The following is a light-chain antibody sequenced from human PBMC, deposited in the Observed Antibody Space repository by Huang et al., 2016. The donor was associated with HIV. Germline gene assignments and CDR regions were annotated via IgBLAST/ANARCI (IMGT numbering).Light chain of an antibody. V-gene: IGKV3-20*01. CDR1: QSVGSSY. J-gene: IGKJ4*01. CDR2: GAS. CDR3: QQYGTSPPLT. Sequence: EIVLTQSPGTLSLSPGERATLSCRASQSVGSSYLAGYQHKPGQAPMLLIYGASSRATGIPYRLSGSGSGTDFILTISRLEPEDFAVYYCQQYGTSPPLTFGGGTKVEIK.